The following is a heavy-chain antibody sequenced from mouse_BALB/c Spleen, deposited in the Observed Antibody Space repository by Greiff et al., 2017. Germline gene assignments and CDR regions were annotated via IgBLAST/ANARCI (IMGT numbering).Heavy chain of an antibody. V-gene: IGHV1S81*02. CDR2: INPSNGRT. CDR3: ARRGIYAMDY. Sequence: QVQLKQPGAELVKPGASVKLSCKASGYTFTSYWMHWVKQRPGQGLEWIGEINPSNGRTNYNEKFKSKATLTVDKSSSTAYMQLSSLTSEDSAVYYCARRGIYAMDYWGQGTSVTFSS. CDR1: GYTFTSYW. J-gene: IGHJ4*01.